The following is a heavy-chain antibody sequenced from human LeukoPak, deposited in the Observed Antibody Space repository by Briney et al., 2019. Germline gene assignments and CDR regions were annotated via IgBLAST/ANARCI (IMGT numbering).Heavy chain of an antibody. D-gene: IGHD6-13*01. CDR3: ARRSGIAAAWYDI. Sequence: SETLSLTCTVSGGSISSGGYYWGWIRQPPGKGLEWIGSIYYSGSTYYNPSLKSRIIISVDTSKNQFSLKLSSVTATDTAVYYCARRSGIAAAWYDIWGQGTLVTVSS. CDR1: GGSISSGGYY. V-gene: IGHV4-39*01. J-gene: IGHJ4*02. CDR2: IYYSGST.